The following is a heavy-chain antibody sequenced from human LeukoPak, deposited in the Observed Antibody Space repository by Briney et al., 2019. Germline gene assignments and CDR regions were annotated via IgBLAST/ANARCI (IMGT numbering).Heavy chain of an antibody. Sequence: PGRSLRLSRAASGFTFSSYGMHWVRQAPGKGLEWVAVIWYDGSNKYYADSVKGRFTISRDNSKNTLYLQMNSLRAEDTAVYYCAKDIVVPRPYYGMDVWGKGTTVTVSS. V-gene: IGHV3-33*06. CDR3: AKDIVVPRPYYGMDV. CDR1: GFTFSSYG. J-gene: IGHJ6*04. CDR2: IWYDGSNK. D-gene: IGHD2-2*01.